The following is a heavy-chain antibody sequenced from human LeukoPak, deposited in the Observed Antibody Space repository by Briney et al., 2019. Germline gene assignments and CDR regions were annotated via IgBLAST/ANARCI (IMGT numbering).Heavy chain of an antibody. D-gene: IGHD6-13*01. CDR3: TRDPIVAAASGGDN. CDR1: GFTFSDYS. V-gene: IGHV3-21*04. J-gene: IGHJ4*02. CDR2: ITSRSSYM. Sequence: GGSLRLSCAASGFTFSDYSMNWVRQAPGKGLEWVSSITSRSSYMYYGDSVKGRFTISRDNAKNSLYLQMNSLRAEDTAVYYCTRDPIVAAASGGDNWGQGTLVTVSS.